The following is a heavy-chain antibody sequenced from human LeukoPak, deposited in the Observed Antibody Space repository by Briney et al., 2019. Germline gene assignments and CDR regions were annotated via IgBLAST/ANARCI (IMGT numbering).Heavy chain of an antibody. V-gene: IGHV4-59*01. CDR3: ARDLSSSWNWFDP. CDR1: GGSISSYY. J-gene: IGHJ5*02. Sequence: SETLSLTCTVSGGSISSYYWSWLRQPPGKGLEWIGYIYYSGSTNYSPSLKSRVTISVDTSKNQFSLKLSSVTAADTAVYYCARDLSSSWNWFDPWGQGTLVTVSS. D-gene: IGHD6-13*01. CDR2: IYYSGST.